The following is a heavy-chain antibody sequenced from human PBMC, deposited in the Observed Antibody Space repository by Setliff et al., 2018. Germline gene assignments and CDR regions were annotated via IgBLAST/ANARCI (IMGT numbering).Heavy chain of an antibody. D-gene: IGHD1-26*01. CDR3: ARVRVGATNDAFDI. CDR1: GDSISSTYH. V-gene: IGHV4-38-2*02. J-gene: IGHJ3*02. Sequence: PSETLSLTCNVSGDSISSTYHWGWIRQSPGKGLEWIGTIYHSGNTYYNPSLNSRLTISVDTSKNQSSLRLTSVTAADTAIYYCARVRVGATNDAFDIWGHGTMVTVSS. CDR2: IYHSGNT.